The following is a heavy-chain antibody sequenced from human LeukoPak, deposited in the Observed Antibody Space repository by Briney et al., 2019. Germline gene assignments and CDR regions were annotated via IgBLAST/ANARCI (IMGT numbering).Heavy chain of an antibody. CDR1: GGTFSSYA. D-gene: IGHD1-20*01. J-gene: IGHJ4*02. Sequence: SLKVSCEASGGTFSSYAISWVRQAPGQGLEWMGRIIPIFGIANYAQKFQGRVTITAEKSTSTAYMGLSSLRSEDTAVYYCARDQTRITGLFDYWGQGTLVTVSS. V-gene: IGHV1-69*04. CDR3: ARDQTRITGLFDY. CDR2: IIPIFGIA.